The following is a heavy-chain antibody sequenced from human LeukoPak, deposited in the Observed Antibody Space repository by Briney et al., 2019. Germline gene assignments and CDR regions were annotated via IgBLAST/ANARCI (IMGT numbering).Heavy chain of an antibody. CDR2: IKQDGSEK. J-gene: IGHJ4*02. CDR3: ARAPKYYYDSSGYYPNGY. D-gene: IGHD3-22*01. V-gene: IGHV3-7*05. CDR1: RFTFSSYW. Sequence: GGSLRLSCAAPRFTFSSYWMSWVRQAPGKGLEWVANIKQDGSEKYYVDSVKGRFTISRDNAKNSLYLQMNSLRAEDTAVYYCARAPKYYYDSSGYYPNGYWGQGTLVTVSS.